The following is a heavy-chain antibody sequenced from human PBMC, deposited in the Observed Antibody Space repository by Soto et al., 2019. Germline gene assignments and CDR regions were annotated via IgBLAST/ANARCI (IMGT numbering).Heavy chain of an antibody. V-gene: IGHV3-30*18. CDR1: GFTFSSYG. J-gene: IGHJ4*02. CDR2: ISYDGSNK. CDR3: AKEDRRTYYYDSSGHHPFDY. D-gene: IGHD3-22*01. Sequence: PGGSLRLSCAASGFTFSSYGMHWVRQAPGKGLEWVAVISYDGSNKYYADSVKGRFTISRDNSKNTLYLQMNSQRAEDTAVYYCAKEDRRTYYYDSSGHHPFDYWGQGTLVTVSS.